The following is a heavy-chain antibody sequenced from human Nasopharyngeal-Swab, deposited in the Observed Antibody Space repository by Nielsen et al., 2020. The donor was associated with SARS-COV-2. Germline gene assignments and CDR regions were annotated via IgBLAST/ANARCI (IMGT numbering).Heavy chain of an antibody. CDR2: IYWNDHK. D-gene: IGHD2/OR15-2a*01. CDR1: GFSLTTDLVG. CDR3: AHMAILSGRPYFYYFYAMDV. V-gene: IGHV2-5*01. Sequence: SGPTLVKPTQTLTPTCTFSGFSLTTDLVGVGWFRQPPGEALEWLAVIYWNDHKRYSPSLKSRLAVSKDTSKNQVVLTMTNMDPVDTATYYCAHMAILSGRPYFYYFYAMDVWGQGTTVTVSS. J-gene: IGHJ6*02.